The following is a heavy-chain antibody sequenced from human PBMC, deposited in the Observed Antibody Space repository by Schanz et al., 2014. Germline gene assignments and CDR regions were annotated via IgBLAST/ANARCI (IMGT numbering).Heavy chain of an antibody. CDR1: GYSISSGYY. CDR2: IYYSGST. J-gene: IGHJ6*02. D-gene: IGHD1-1*01. V-gene: IGHV4-38-2*02. CDR3: ARGGRTTYNYYYGMDV. Sequence: QVQLQESGPGLVKPSETLSLTCSVSGYSISSGYYWGCIRQPPGKGLEWIVYIYYSGSTYYNPSLKSRVTKSVDPSKNQFSLKRSSGTAADTAVYYCARGGRTTYNYYYGMDVWGQGTTVTVSS.